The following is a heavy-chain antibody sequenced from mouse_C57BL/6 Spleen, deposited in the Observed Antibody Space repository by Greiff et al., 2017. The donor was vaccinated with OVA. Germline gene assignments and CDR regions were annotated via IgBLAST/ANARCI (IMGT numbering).Heavy chain of an antibody. V-gene: IGHV14-4*01. D-gene: IGHD1-1*01. CDR1: GFNIKDDY. CDR3: TYSYYYGSSPYWYFDV. CDR2: IDPENGDT. J-gene: IGHJ1*03. Sequence: VQLKQSGAELVRPGASVKLSCTASGFNIKDDYMHWVKQRPEQGLEWIGWIDPENGDTEYASKFQGKATITADTSSNTAYLQLSSLTSEDTAVYYCTYSYYYGSSPYWYFDVWGTGTTVTVSS.